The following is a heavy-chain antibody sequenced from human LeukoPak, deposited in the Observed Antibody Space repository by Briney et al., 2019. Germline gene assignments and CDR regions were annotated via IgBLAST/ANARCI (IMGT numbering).Heavy chain of an antibody. CDR1: GGSLSGYY. CDR3: ARVVARVAGTEPDYFDY. V-gene: IGHV4-34*01. D-gene: IGHD6-19*01. CDR2: INHSGST. J-gene: IGHJ4*02. Sequence: SETLSLTCAVYGGSLSGYYWSWIRQPPGKGLEWIGEINHSGSTNYNPSLKSRVTISVDTSKNQFSLKLSSVTAADTAVYYCARVVARVAGTEPDYFDYWGQGTLVTVSS.